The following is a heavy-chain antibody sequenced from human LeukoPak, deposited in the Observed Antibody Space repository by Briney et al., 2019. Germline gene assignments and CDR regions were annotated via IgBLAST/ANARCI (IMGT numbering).Heavy chain of an antibody. J-gene: IGHJ6*02. D-gene: IGHD2-15*01. V-gene: IGHV3-53*01. CDR2: IYSGGST. CDR1: GFTFSSYW. Sequence: GGSLRLSCAASGFTFSSYWMNWARQAPGKGLEWVSVIYSGGSTYYTDSVKGRFTVSRDNSKNTLYLQMNSLRVEDTAVYYCARLIANYNYGMDVWGQGTTVTVSS. CDR3: ARLIANYNYGMDV.